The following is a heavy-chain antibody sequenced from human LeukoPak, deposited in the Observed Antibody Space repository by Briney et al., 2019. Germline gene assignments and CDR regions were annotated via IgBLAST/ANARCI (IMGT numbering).Heavy chain of an antibody. CDR1: GGSISSYY. J-gene: IGHJ4*02. CDR3: ARGEFRDYYDSSGYYYFDY. D-gene: IGHD3-22*01. Sequence: SQTLSLTCTVSGGSISSYYWSWIRQPPGKGLEWIGYIYYSGSTNYNPSLKSRVAISVDTSKNQFSLKLSSVTAADTAVYYCARGEFRDYYDSSGYYYFDYWGQGTLVTVSS. CDR2: IYYSGST. V-gene: IGHV4-59*01.